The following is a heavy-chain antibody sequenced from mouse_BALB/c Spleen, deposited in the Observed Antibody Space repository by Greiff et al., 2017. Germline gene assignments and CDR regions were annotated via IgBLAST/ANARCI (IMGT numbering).Heavy chain of an antibody. D-gene: IGHD2-1*01. CDR2: ISSGGSYT. V-gene: IGHV5-9-3*01. CDR1: GFTFSSYA. CDR3: ARPWVGNYDY. Sequence: EVLLVESGGGLVKPGGSLKLSCAASGFTFSSYAMSWVRQTPEKRLEWVATISSGGSYTYYPDSVKGRFTISRDNAKNTLYLQMSSLRSEDTAMYYCARPWVGNYDYWGQGTTLTVSS. J-gene: IGHJ2*01.